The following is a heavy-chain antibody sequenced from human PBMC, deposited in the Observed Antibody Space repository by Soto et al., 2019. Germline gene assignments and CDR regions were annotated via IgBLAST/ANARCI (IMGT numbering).Heavy chain of an antibody. D-gene: IGHD5-12*01. CDR3: VREDVAMATNDY. J-gene: IGHJ4*02. Sequence: EVQLVESGGNLVQPGGSLRLSCAVSGFTFRSYWMHWVRQAPGRGLVWVSRINDDGSSASYAESVKGRFTISRDNAKNTLYLQMRSLRAEDTAVYYCVREDVAMATNDYWGQGTLVTVSS. CDR2: INDDGSSA. V-gene: IGHV3-74*01. CDR1: GFTFRSYW.